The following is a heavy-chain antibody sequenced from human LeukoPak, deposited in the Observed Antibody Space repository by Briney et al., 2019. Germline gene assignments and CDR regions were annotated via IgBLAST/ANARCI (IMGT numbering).Heavy chain of an antibody. CDR2: FDPEDGDT. Sequence: ASVKVSCEFSVYTLTELSMHCVPHAPGKGREWRGGFDPEDGDTIYAQKFQGRVTMTEDTSTDTAYMELSSLRSEDTAVYYCATDRDYGSTSYFDYWGQGTLVTVSS. J-gene: IGHJ4*02. CDR1: VYTLTELS. D-gene: IGHD4-23*01. V-gene: IGHV1-24*01. CDR3: ATDRDYGSTSYFDY.